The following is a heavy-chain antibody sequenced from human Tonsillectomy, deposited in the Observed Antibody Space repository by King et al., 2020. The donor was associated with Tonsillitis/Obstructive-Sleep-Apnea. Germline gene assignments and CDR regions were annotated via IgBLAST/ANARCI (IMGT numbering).Heavy chain of an antibody. CDR1: GGSISSYY. D-gene: IGHD5-18*01. CDR2: IYYSGST. V-gene: IGHV4-59*01. CDR3: ARATAMLTYFHY. Sequence: VQLQESGPGLVKPSETLSLTCTVSGGSISSYYWSWIRQPPGKGLEWIGYIYYSGSTNYNPSLKSRVTISVDTSKNQFSLNLSSVTAADTAVYYCARATAMLTYFHYWGQGTLVTVSS. J-gene: IGHJ4*02.